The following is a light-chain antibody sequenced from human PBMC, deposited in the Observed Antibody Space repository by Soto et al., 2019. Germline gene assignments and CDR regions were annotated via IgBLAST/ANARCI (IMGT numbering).Light chain of an antibody. Sequence: EIVMTQSPATLSVSPGEGATLSCRASQSISSNLAWYQQKPGQAPRLLITGASTRATGIAARISGSGSATEFTLTISSLQSEDFAVYYCQQYNNWSWKFGQETKVEIK. CDR2: GAS. J-gene: IGKJ1*01. CDR3: QQYNNWSWK. V-gene: IGKV3-15*01. CDR1: QSISSN.